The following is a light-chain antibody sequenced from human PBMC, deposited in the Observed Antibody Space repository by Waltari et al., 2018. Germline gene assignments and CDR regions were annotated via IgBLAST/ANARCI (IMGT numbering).Light chain of an antibody. CDR1: QTFLYTSNNKNY. CDR2: WAS. Sequence: DIVMTQSPDSLAVSLGERATINCKSSQTFLYTSNNKNYLAWYQQKPGQTPKLLIYWASTRESGFPDRFGGSGSGTDFTLTISSLQAEDVAVYYCQQYYSTPWTFGQGTKVEIK. V-gene: IGKV4-1*01. CDR3: QQYYSTPWT. J-gene: IGKJ1*01.